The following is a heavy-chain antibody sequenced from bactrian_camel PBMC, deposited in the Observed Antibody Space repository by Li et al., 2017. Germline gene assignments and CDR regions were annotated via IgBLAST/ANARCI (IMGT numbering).Heavy chain of an antibody. CDR1: AYTPANVR. CDR3: AATQYYYRGCIATESYGEGQYAY. Sequence: HVQLVESGGGSVQAGGSLRLSCAFDAYTPANVRMAWFRQAPGKGLEWVSTISKSGTYTYYADSVKGRFTISEDSATDALHLQMIDLKAEDTAEYTCAATQYYYRGCIATESYGEGQYAYWGQGTQVTVS. CDR2: ISKSGTYT. J-gene: IGHJ4*01. V-gene: IGHV3S6*01. D-gene: IGHD4*01.